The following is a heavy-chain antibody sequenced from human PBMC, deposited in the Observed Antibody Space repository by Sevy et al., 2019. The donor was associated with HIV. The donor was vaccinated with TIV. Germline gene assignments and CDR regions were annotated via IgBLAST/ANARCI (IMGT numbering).Heavy chain of an antibody. CDR3: ARAGQQLVKGFDY. CDR1: GGSISSYY. D-gene: IGHD6-13*01. CDR2: IYYSGST. J-gene: IGHJ4*02. V-gene: IGHV4-59*01. Sequence: SETLSLTCTVSGGSISSYYWSWIRQPPGKGLEWIGYIYYSGSTNYNPSLKSRVTISVDTSKNQFSLKLGSVTAADTAVYYCARAGQQLVKGFDYWGQGTLVTVSS.